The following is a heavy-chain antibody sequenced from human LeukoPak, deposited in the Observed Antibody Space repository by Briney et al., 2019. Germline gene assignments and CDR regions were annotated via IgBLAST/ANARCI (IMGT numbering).Heavy chain of an antibody. CDR1: GLTFSSYW. V-gene: IGHV3-7*03. Sequence: GGSLRLSCEASGLTFSSYWMGWVRQAPGKGLEWVANIEQAGNEKYYVDSVRGRFTISRDNSKNTLYLQMNSLRAEDTAVYYCAKDFILEFWGQGTLVTVSS. CDR3: AKDFILEF. D-gene: IGHD1-1*01. J-gene: IGHJ4*02. CDR2: IEQAGNEK.